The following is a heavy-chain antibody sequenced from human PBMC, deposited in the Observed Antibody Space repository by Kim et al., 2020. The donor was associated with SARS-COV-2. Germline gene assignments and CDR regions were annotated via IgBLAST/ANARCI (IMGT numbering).Heavy chain of an antibody. V-gene: IGHV3-30*02. Sequence: DSVKGRFTISRDNSKNTLYLQINSLRAEDTAMYYCAKMDITMGYYYGMDVWGQGTTVTVSS. J-gene: IGHJ6*02. D-gene: IGHD3-10*01. CDR3: AKMDITMGYYYGMDV.